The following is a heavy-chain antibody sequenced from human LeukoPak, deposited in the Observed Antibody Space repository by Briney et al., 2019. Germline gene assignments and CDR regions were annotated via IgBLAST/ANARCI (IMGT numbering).Heavy chain of an antibody. CDR3: ARATLDN. Sequence: GGSLRLSCAASGFSVISNYISWVRQAPGKGLEWVSVIYSDGSTKYADSVKARFTISRDNSKNTVYLQMNSQRVEDTAVYYCARATLDNWGQGTLVTVSS. CDR2: IYSDGST. V-gene: IGHV3-53*01. CDR1: GFSVISNY. J-gene: IGHJ4*02.